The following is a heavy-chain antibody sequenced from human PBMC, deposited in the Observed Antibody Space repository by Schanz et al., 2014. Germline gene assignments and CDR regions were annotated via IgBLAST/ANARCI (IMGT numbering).Heavy chain of an antibody. CDR1: GFTFSSYW. Sequence: EVQLVESGGGVVHPGGSLRLSCAASGFTFSSYWMHRVRQAPGKGLVWVSRIQSDGSITTYADSVKGRFAISRDNAKNTLYLQMNSLGAEDTAVYYCARATYYHVSGSYYGNFDSWGQGTLVTVSS. V-gene: IGHV3-74*01. CDR2: IQSDGSIT. CDR3: ARATYYHVSGSYYGNFDS. D-gene: IGHD3-10*01. J-gene: IGHJ4*02.